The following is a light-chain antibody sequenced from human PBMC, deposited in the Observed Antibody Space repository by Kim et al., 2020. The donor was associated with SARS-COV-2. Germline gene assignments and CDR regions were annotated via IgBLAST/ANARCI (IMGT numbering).Light chain of an antibody. J-gene: IGLJ3*02. CDR1: GGKY. CDR3: QAWDSGSAV. CDR2: KDA. Sequence: GGKYLCRSQDKPGRSPVQVIYKDANRPPEIPERFSGSNSGSAATLTIRGTQAMDEGGYYCQAWDSGSAVFGGGTQLTVL. V-gene: IGLV3-1*01.